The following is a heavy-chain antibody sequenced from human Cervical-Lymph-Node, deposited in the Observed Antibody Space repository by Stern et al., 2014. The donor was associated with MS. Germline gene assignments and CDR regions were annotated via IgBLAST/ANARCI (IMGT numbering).Heavy chain of an antibody. CDR3: ARINGGADGTGVDY. D-gene: IGHD1/OR15-1a*01. Sequence: QVTLKESGPALVKPTQTLTLTCTFSGLSLRTSGMYVSWVRQSPGKALEWLALLAWDGDRYNATSLKARLSISKVTSKNQVILTMTNMDPVDTGTYYCARINGGADGTGVDYWGQGTLVTVSS. CDR2: LAWDGDR. V-gene: IGHV2-70*20. J-gene: IGHJ4*02. CDR1: GLSLRTSGMY.